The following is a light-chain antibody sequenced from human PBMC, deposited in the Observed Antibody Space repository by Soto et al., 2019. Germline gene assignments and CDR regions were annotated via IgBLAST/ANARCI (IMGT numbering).Light chain of an antibody. J-gene: IGKJ2*01. CDR3: QQYNNRPRT. CDR1: QSVGSS. Sequence: EIVMTQSPATLSVSPGERATLSCRASQSVGSSLAWYQQKPGQAPRLLIHTASTWATGIPPRFSGTGSGTEFTLTISSLQSEDFAVYYCQQYNNRPRTFGQGTKLKIK. V-gene: IGKV3-15*01. CDR2: TAS.